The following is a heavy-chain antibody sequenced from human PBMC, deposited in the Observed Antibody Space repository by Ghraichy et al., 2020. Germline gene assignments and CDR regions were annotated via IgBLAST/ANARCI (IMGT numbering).Heavy chain of an antibody. J-gene: IGHJ3*02. D-gene: IGHD3-22*01. Sequence: ASVKVSCKASAYRFTPFALHWVRQAPGQRPEWMGWIDVGKGNTDHSQKFRGRVTITSDTAANTAYLDLRTLTSEDTAIYYCARDHDSSGYYRGGAFDIWGQGSMVTVSS. V-gene: IGHV1-3*01. CDR3: ARDHDSSGYYRGGAFDI. CDR2: IDVGKGNT. CDR1: AYRFTPFA.